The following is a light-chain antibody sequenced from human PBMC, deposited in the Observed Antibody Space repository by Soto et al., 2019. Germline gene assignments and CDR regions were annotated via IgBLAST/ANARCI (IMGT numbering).Light chain of an antibody. V-gene: IGKV1-12*01. J-gene: IGKJ4*01. Sequence: DMQMTQSPSSVSASVGDSVTITCRASQGISSWLAWYQQKPGKAPKLLIYAASSLESGVPSRFSGSGSGTDFTLSINSLQPEDFATYYCQQSYTTPLTFGGGTKVDIK. CDR3: QQSYTTPLT. CDR2: AAS. CDR1: QGISSW.